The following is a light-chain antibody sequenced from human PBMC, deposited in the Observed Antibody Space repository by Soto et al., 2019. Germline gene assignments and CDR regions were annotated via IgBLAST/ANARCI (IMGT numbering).Light chain of an antibody. CDR1: QNIVNY. J-gene: IGKJ1*01. CDR3: QQTYSGWT. Sequence: DIQMTQSPSSLTASGGDTVTITCRTSQNIVNYVNWYQQRPGKAPDLLISAASTLQSGDPSRFSGSGSGTVFTLTISSLQPEDFATYYCQQTYSGWTFGQGNRLQIK. V-gene: IGKV1-39*01. CDR2: AAS.